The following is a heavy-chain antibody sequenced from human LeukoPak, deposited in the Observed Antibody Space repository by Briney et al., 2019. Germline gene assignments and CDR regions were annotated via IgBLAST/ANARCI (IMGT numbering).Heavy chain of an antibody. Sequence: GGSLRLSCAASGFTFSDYYMSWIRQAPGKGLEWVSYISSSGSTIYYADSVKGRFTISRDNAKNSLSLQMNSLRADDTAVYYCARSTRGSESYYQGYWGQGTLVTVSS. CDR1: GFTFSDYY. D-gene: IGHD3-10*01. J-gene: IGHJ4*02. CDR2: ISSSGSTI. CDR3: ARSTRGSESYYQGY. V-gene: IGHV3-11*01.